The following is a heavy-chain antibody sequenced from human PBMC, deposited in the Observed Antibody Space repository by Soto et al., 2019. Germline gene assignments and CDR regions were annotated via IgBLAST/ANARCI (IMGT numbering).Heavy chain of an antibody. CDR1: ACTFSSYA. D-gene: IGHD1-26*01. CDR3: ASERVGARGVYFDY. Sequence: SVQVSCEASACTFSSYAISWVRQAPGEGHEWMGGIIPIFGKANYAKKFKGRVTITADESTSTAYMERSSLRSEDTAVYYCASERVGARGVYFDYWGQGTLVTVSS. J-gene: IGHJ4*02. V-gene: IGHV1-69*13. CDR2: IIPIFGKA.